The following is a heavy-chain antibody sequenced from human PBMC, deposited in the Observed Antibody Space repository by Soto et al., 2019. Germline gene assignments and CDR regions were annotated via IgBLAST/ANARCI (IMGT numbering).Heavy chain of an antibody. Sequence: ASVKVSWKASCYTLTSYGISWVRQAPGQGLEWMGWINPSGGSTRYAQKFQGRVTMTRDTSTSTVYMELSSLRSEDTAVYYCASFLPGDAFDIWGQGTMVTVSS. CDR1: CYTLTSYG. V-gene: IGHV1-46*01. J-gene: IGHJ3*02. CDR3: ASFLPGDAFDI. CDR2: INPSGGST.